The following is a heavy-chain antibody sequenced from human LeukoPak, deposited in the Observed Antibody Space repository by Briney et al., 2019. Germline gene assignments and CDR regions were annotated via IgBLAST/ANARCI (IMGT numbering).Heavy chain of an antibody. D-gene: IGHD3-10*02. V-gene: IGHV1-69*05. CDR2: IIPLFSTT. Sequence: SVKVSCKASGGTFSSYAISWVRQAPGQGLEWMGGIIPLFSTTNYAQKFQGRVTITTDESTNTAYMELSSLRSEDTAVFYCAVKMPTLSSGFDYWGQGTLVTVSS. CDR1: GGTFSSYA. CDR3: AVKMPTLSSGFDY. J-gene: IGHJ4*02.